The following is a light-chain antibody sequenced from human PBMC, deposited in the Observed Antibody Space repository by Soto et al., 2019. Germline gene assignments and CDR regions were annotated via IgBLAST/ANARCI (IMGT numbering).Light chain of an antibody. CDR2: GAS. CDR3: QQYGSSLTWT. V-gene: IGKV3-20*01. J-gene: IGKJ1*01. Sequence: EIVLTQSPGTLSLSPGERATLSCRASQSVSSSYLAWYQQKPGQAPRHLIYGASSRATGIPDRFCGSRSGTAFTLTISRLEPEDFAVYYCQQYGSSLTWTFGQGTKVEIK. CDR1: QSVSSSY.